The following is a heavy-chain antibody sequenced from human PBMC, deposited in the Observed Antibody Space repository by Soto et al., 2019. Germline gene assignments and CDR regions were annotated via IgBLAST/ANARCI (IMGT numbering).Heavy chain of an antibody. CDR1: GDSVSSNSAA. CDR3: ARGEQYSGRIFDY. V-gene: IGHV6-1*01. D-gene: IGHD1-26*01. CDR2: TYYRSKWYS. J-gene: IGHJ4*02. Sequence: QVQLQQSGPGLVKPSQTLSVTCVISGDSVSSNSAAWNWIRQSPSRGLEWLGRTYYRSKWYSDYAESVESRITVNPDTSKNHSSLQLNSVTPEDTAVYYCARGEQYSGRIFDYWGQGTLVTVSS.